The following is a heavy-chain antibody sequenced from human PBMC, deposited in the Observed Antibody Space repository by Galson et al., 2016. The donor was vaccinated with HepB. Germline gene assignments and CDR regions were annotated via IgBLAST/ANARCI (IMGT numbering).Heavy chain of an antibody. CDR3: ARGPGSYYRGREYYYGMDV. D-gene: IGHD3-10*01. Sequence: LRLSCAASGFTFSTNWMHWVRQAPGKGLEWVAVIWFDGSNKYYADSVKGRLTISRDNSKNTLYLQMYSLRVEDTAVYYCARGPGSYYRGREYYYGMDVWGQGTTVTVSS. V-gene: IGHV3-33*08. CDR2: IWFDGSNK. CDR1: GFTFSTNW. J-gene: IGHJ6*02.